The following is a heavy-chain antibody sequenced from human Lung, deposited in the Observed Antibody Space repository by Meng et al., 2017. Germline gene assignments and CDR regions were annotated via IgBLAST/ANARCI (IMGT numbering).Heavy chain of an antibody. CDR1: GFTFSGDA. CDR3: AKDLGASSSYYFDY. CDR2: VSGSDDIA. J-gene: IGHJ4*02. D-gene: IGHD6-6*01. Sequence: EVQLLESGGGLVQPGGSLRLSCAASGFTFSGDAMTWVRQAPGKGLEWVSSVSGSDDIAYYGDSVKGRVTISRDNSKNTLYLQMNSLRAEDTAVYFCAKDLGASSSYYFDYWGQGTVVTVSS. V-gene: IGHV3-23*01.